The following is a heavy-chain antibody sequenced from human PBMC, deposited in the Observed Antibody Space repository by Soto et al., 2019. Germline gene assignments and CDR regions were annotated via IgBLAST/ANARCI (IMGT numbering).Heavy chain of an antibody. V-gene: IGHV3-23*01. CDR1: GFTFSSYA. CDR3: AKVILWFGDLPHYFDY. CDR2: ISGSGGST. J-gene: IGHJ4*02. D-gene: IGHD3-10*01. Sequence: GGSLRLSCAASGFTFSSYAMSWVRQAPGKGLEWVSAISGSGGSTYYADSVKGRFTISRDNSKNTLYLQMNSLRAEDTAVYYCAKVILWFGDLPHYFDYWGQGTLVTVSS.